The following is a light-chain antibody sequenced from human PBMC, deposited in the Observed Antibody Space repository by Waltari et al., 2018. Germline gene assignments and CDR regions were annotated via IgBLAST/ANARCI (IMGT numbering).Light chain of an antibody. Sequence: DIVLTQSPGTVSLSPGERATLSCRASQSLRTAYLAWYQQKPGQTPRLLIYGASNRVPGVPGRFSGGGSGTDFTLTIDRLDPEDFAVYYCQQYAASAYSFGQGTKVEIK. J-gene: IGKJ2*03. CDR3: QQYAASAYS. V-gene: IGKV3-20*01. CDR2: GAS. CDR1: QSLRTAY.